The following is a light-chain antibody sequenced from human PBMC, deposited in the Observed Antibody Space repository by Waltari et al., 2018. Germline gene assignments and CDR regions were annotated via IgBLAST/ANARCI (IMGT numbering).Light chain of an antibody. J-gene: IGLJ2*01. V-gene: IGLV1-44*01. Sequence: QPVVTQPPSASGTPGQRVTISCSGSSSNIESNPVNWYQQLPVRAPKLLIYSNSHRPSGVPDVFSASTSGRSASLAISGLQSDDDGNYYCASWDYSLKGVVYGGGTKLTVL. CDR3: ASWDYSLKGVV. CDR1: SSNIESNP. CDR2: SNS.